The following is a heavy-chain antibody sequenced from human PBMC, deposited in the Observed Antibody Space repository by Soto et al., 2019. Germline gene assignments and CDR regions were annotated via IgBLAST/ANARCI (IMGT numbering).Heavy chain of an antibody. CDR2: INPNSGGT. D-gene: IGHD5-12*01. CDR1: GYTFTGYY. CDR3: ARGLETNIVATINPFDY. J-gene: IGHJ4*02. V-gene: IGHV1-2*04. Sequence: ASVKVSCKASGYTFTGYYMHWVRQAPGQGLEWMGWINPNSGGTNYAQKFQGWVTMTRDTSISTAYMELSRLRSDDTAVYYCARGLETNIVATINPFDYWGQGTLVTVSS.